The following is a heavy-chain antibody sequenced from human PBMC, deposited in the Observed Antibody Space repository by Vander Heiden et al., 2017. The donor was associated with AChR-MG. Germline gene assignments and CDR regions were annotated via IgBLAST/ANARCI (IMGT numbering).Heavy chain of an antibody. D-gene: IGHD3-9*01. CDR1: GFTFSGAW. J-gene: IGHJ1*01. V-gene: IGHV3-15*01. Sequence: EVQLVESGGGLVKPGGSLRLSCAASGFTFSGAWMSWVRQAPGKGLGWVGRIKSKADGETTDYAAPVKGRFTISRDDSKSKVTLQMTRLTTEDTAVYYCASDMADKETGFQDWGQGGLVTVSS. CDR3: ASDMADKETGFQD. CDR2: IKSKADGETT.